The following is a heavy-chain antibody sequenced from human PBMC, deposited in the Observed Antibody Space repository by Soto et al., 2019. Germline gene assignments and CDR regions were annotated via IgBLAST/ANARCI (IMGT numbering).Heavy chain of an antibody. CDR3: ARALLVAGDLDY. V-gene: IGHV3-11*06. J-gene: IGHJ4*02. Sequence: GGSLRLSCAASGFTFSDYYMSWIRQAPGKGLEWVSYISSSSSYTNYADSVKGRFTISRDNAKNSLYLQLNSLRAEDTAVYYCARALLVAGDLDYWGQGPLVTVSS. D-gene: IGHD7-27*01. CDR1: GFTFSDYY. CDR2: ISSSSSYT.